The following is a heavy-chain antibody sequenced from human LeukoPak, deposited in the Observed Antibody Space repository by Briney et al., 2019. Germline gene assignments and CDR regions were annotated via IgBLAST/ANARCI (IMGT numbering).Heavy chain of an antibody. V-gene: IGHV1-24*01. CDR1: GYTLTELS. D-gene: IGHD3-10*01. CDR2: FDPEDGET. CDR3: ATRWGMVQGDDRSRDAFDI. Sequence: GASVKVSCKVSGYTLTELSMQWVRQAPGKGLEWMGGFDPEDGETIYAQKFQGRVTMTEDTSTDTAYMELSSLRSEDTAVYYCATRWGMVQGDDRSRDAFDIWGQGTMVTVSS. J-gene: IGHJ3*02.